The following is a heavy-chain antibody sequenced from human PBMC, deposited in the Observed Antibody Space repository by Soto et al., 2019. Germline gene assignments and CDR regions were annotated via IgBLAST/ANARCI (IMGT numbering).Heavy chain of an antibody. CDR3: ARVPAAGQFYYYYGMDV. V-gene: IGHV1-18*01. Sequence: ASVKVSCKASGYTFTSYGISWVRQAPAQGLEWMGWISAYNGNTNYAQKLQGRVTMTTDTSTSTAYMELRSLRSDDTAVYYCARVPAAGQFYYYYGMDVWGQGPTVTVPS. CDR2: ISAYNGNT. CDR1: GYTFTSYG. J-gene: IGHJ6*02. D-gene: IGHD6-13*01.